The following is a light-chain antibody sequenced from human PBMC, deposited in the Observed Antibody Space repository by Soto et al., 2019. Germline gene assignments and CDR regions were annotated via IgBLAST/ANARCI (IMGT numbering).Light chain of an antibody. V-gene: IGKV3-20*01. Sequence: EIVLTQSPGTLSLSPGERATLSCRASQSVSSSYLAWYQQKPGQAPRLLIYGASSRATGIPDRFSGSGSGTDFTLTISSLQPYDFATYYCQRYDTYSSTLGQGTKVDIK. CDR3: QRYDTYSST. CDR1: QSVSSSY. CDR2: GAS. J-gene: IGKJ1*01.